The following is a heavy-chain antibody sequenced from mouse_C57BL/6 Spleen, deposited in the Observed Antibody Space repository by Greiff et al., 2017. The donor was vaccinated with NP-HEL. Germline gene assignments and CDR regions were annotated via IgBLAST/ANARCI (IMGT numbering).Heavy chain of an antibody. CDR3: ARGIYYDYDDGFAY. D-gene: IGHD2-4*01. CDR2: IYPGDGDT. J-gene: IGHJ3*01. V-gene: IGHV1-82*01. CDR1: GYAFSSSW. Sequence: VQLQQSGPELVKPGASVKISCKASGYAFSSSWMNWVKQRPGKGLEWIGRIYPGDGDTNYNGKFKGKATRTADKSSNTAYLQISSLTSGDSAVYFCARGIYYDYDDGFAYWGQGTLVTVSA.